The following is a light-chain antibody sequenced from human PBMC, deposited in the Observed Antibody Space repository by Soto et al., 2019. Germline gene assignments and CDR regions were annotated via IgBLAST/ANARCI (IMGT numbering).Light chain of an antibody. CDR3: AACDDSLSGVV. CDR1: SSNIGENT. Sequence: QSVLTQPPSASGTPGQTVAISCSGSSSNIGENTVNWDQQFPGTAPPLLIFSNNMRPSGVPDRFSGSKSGTSVYLASSGIKSEDEAEYYCAACDDSLSGVVFGGGTKLTV. J-gene: IGLJ2*01. V-gene: IGLV1-44*01. CDR2: SNN.